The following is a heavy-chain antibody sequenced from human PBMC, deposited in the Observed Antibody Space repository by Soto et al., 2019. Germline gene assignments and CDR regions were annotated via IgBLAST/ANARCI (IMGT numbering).Heavy chain of an antibody. V-gene: IGHV1-24*01. CDR2: FDPEDGET. D-gene: IGHD3-9*01. CDR1: GYTLTELS. Sequence: RASVKVSCKVSGYTLTELSMHWVRQAPGKGLEWMGGFDPEDGETIYAQKFQGRVTMTEDTSTDTAYMELSSLRSEDTAVYYCATSSDILTGYSLDYFDCWGQGTLVTVSS. J-gene: IGHJ4*02. CDR3: ATSSDILTGYSLDYFDC.